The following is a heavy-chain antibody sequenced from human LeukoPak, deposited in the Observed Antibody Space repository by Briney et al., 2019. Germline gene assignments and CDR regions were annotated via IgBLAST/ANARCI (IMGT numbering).Heavy chain of an antibody. J-gene: IGHJ3*02. D-gene: IGHD6-19*01. CDR2: INHSGST. CDR3: ARGRGGWYVLDAFDI. Sequence: PSETLSLTCAVYGGSFSGYYWSWIRQPPGKALEWIGEINHSGSTNYNPSLKSRVTISVDTSKNQFSLKLSSVTAADTAVYYCARGRGGWYVLDAFDIWGQGTMVTVSS. V-gene: IGHV4-34*01. CDR1: GGSFSGYY.